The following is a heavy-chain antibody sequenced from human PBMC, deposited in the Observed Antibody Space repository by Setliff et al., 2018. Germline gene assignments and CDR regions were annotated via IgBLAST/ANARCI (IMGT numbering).Heavy chain of an antibody. D-gene: IGHD3-16*01. CDR1: GYIFTSYG. V-gene: IGHV1-18*01. Sequence: ASVKVSCKASGYIFTSYGFSWVRQAPGQGLEWMGWISTYNGKTNYAQKFQGRVTMTTDTSTSTAYMELRSLRSDDTAVYYCARDLDSKYVSGSHYMDVWGKGTTVTVSS. CDR2: ISTYNGKT. J-gene: IGHJ6*03. CDR3: ARDLDSKYVSGSHYMDV.